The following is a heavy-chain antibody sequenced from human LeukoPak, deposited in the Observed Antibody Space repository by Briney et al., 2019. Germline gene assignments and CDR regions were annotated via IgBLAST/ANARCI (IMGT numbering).Heavy chain of an antibody. CDR1: GFTFSSYT. D-gene: IGHD5/OR15-5a*01. CDR2: ISSSSSYI. J-gene: IGHJ4*02. CDR3: ARASLKRFYDHDFDY. Sequence: KPGGSLRLSCAASGFTFSSYTINWVRQAPGKGLEWVSSISSSSSYIYYADSVKGRFTISRDNAKNSLYLQMNSLRAEDTAVYYCARASLKRFYDHDFDYWGQGTLVTVSS. V-gene: IGHV3-21*01.